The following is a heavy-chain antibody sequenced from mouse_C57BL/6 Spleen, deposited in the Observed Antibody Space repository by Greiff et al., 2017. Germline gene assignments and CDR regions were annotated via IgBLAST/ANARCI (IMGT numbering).Heavy chain of an antibody. J-gene: IGHJ2*01. Sequence: QVQLQQSGAELAKPGASVKLSCKASGYTFTSYWMHWVKQRPGQGLEWIGYINPSSGYTKNNQKFKNKDTLTADKSSSTTYMQLSRLTYEDSAVYYCARDGRFLDYWGQGTTLTVSS. D-gene: IGHD1-1*01. CDR2: INPSSGYT. V-gene: IGHV1-7*01. CDR3: ARDGRFLDY. CDR1: GYTFTSYW.